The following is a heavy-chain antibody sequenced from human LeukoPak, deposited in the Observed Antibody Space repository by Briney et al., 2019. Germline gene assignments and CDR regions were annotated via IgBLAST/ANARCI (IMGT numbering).Heavy chain of an antibody. CDR1: GYTFTSYG. CDR3: ARGVITMVRVFPVGWFDP. D-gene: IGHD3-10*01. V-gene: IGHV1-8*02. CDR2: MNPDSGNT. J-gene: IGHJ5*02. Sequence: ASGKVSCKASGYTFTSYGISWVRQATGQGLEWMGWMNPDSGNTGYAQKFQGRVTMTRNTSINTAYMELSSLRSEDTAVYYCARGVITMVRVFPVGWFDPWGQGTLVTVSS.